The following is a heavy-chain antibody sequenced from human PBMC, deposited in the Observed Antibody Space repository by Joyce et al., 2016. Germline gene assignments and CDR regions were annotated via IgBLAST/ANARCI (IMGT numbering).Heavy chain of an antibody. CDR1: GFMFNSYI. D-gene: IGHD3-22*01. CDR2: IRSSSDTI. Sequence: EVQLVESGGDLVQPGGSLRLSCAASGFMFNSYIMNWVRQAPGKGLEWISYIRSSSDTIYYAESVKGRFTVSRDNAKNSLHLQMNSLRDEDTAIYYCARGNTYYYDTSGSFLDHRGQGTLVTVSS. CDR3: ARGNTYYYDTSGSFLDH. J-gene: IGHJ4*02. V-gene: IGHV3-48*02.